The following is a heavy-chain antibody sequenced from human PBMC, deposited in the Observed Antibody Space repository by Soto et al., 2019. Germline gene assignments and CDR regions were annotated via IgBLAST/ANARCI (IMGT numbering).Heavy chain of an antibody. CDR3: AKDAVSYNGKWDWFDS. CDR1: RFIFSDYA. J-gene: IGHJ5*01. D-gene: IGHD1-26*01. Sequence: DVQLLESGGGLVQPGGSLALSCAASRFIFSDYAMNWVRQAPGKGLEWVSSIGGGNTDRYYADSVKGRFIISRDNSKNTMYLQMNRLSDDDTAVYYCAKDAVSYNGKWDWFDSWGQGTLVTVSS. V-gene: IGHV3-23*01. CDR2: IGGGNTDR.